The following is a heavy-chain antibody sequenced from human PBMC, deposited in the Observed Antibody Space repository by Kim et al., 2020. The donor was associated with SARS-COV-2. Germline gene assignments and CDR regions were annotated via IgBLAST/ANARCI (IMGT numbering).Heavy chain of an antibody. CDR3: ARVSGYSSGWYPY. Sequence: YNPSLKSRVTISVDTSKNQFSLKLSSVTAADTAVYYCARVSGYSSGWYPYCGQGTLVTVSS. D-gene: IGHD6-19*01. V-gene: IGHV4-59*01. J-gene: IGHJ4*02.